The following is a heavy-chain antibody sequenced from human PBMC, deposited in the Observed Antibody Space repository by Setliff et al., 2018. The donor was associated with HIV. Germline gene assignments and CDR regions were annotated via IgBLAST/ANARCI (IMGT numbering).Heavy chain of an antibody. D-gene: IGHD3-22*01. CDR3: ARGTDYYDTSGYYQYYFDY. J-gene: IGHJ4*02. CDR2: INPKSDGT. V-gene: IGHV1-2*04. CDR1: GYSFTDYY. Sequence: ASVKVSCKSSGYSFTDYYIHWVRQAPGQGLEWMGWINPKSDGTNYAQKFQGWITMTRDTSISTAYMELSRLRSDDTAVYYCARGTDYYDTSGYYQYYFDYWGQGTLVTVSS.